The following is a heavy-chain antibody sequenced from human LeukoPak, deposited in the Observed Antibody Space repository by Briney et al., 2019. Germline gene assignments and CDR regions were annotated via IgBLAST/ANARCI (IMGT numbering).Heavy chain of an antibody. J-gene: IGHJ3*01. CDR3: ARNQAVAANRGASDV. V-gene: IGHV4-28*01. CDR2: IYYNGNT. Sequence: SDTLSLTCAVSGYSISSNNWWAWVRQPPGKGLEWIGYIYYNGNTYYNPYNPSLTSRVTMSVDTSKNQFSLKLDSVTEIDTAMYYCARNQAVAANRGASDVWGQGTMVTVSS. CDR1: GYSISSNNW. D-gene: IGHD6-19*01.